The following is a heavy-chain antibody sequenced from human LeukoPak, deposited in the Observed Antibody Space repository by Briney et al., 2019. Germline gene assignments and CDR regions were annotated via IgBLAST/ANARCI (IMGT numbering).Heavy chain of an antibody. CDR1: GYTFTGYY. CDR2: IIPIFGTA. Sequence: GASVKVSCKASGYTFTGYYMHWVRQAPGQGLEWMGGIIPIFGTANYAQKFQGRVTITADKSTGTAYMELSSLRSEDTAVYYCARDYCSGGSCYSVYFDYWGQGTLVTVSS. J-gene: IGHJ4*02. V-gene: IGHV1-69*06. D-gene: IGHD2-15*01. CDR3: ARDYCSGGSCYSVYFDY.